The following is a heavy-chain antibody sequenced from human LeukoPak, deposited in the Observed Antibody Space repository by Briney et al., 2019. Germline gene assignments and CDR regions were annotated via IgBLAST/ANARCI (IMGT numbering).Heavy chain of an antibody. V-gene: IGHV3-21*01. J-gene: IGHJ3*02. CDR2: ISSSSSYI. CDR1: GFTFSSYS. D-gene: IGHD5-24*01. CDR3: ARGANYAFDI. Sequence: GGSLRLSCAASGFTFSSYSMNWVRQAPGKGLEWVSSISSSSSYIYYADSVKGRFTISRDNAKNSLYLQMNSLRTEETAVYYCARGANYAFDIWGQGTMVTVSS.